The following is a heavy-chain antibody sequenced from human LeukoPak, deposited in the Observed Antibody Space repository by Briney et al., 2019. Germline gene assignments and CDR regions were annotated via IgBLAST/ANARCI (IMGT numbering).Heavy chain of an antibody. CDR2: IYHSGST. Sequence: PSETLSLTCTVSSYSFSSGCYWGWIRQPPGKGLDWIGNIYHSGSTYYNPSLKSRVTISVDRSKNQFSLKLSSVTAADTAVYYCARDTAMYRAFDIWGQGTMVTVSS. CDR3: ARDTAMYRAFDI. D-gene: IGHD2-8*01. J-gene: IGHJ3*02. CDR1: SYSFSSGCY. V-gene: IGHV4-38-2*02.